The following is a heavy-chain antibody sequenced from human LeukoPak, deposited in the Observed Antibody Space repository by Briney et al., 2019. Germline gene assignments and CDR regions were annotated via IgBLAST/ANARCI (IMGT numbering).Heavy chain of an antibody. CDR3: TSLVWVDFSSTSSNPPDY. V-gene: IGHV3-23*01. CDR2: ISGSGGST. CDR1: GFTFSSYA. D-gene: IGHD2-2*01. J-gene: IGHJ4*02. Sequence: PGGSLRLSCAASGFTFSSYAMTWVRQAPGKGLEWVSGISGSGGSTYYADSLKGRFIISRDNSEKKLYLQMNSLRAEDTAVYYCTSLVWVDFSSTSSNPPDYWGQGTLVTVSS.